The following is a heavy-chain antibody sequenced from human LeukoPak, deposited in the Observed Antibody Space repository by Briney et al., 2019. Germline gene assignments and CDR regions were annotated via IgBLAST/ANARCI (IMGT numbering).Heavy chain of an antibody. V-gene: IGHV5-51*01. CDR3: ARHGQFEDYWFDP. D-gene: IGHD3-10*01. CDR2: IYPGDSDT. Sequence: GESLKISCQGSGYSFTSYWIGWVRQMPGKGLEWMGIIYPGDSDTRYSPSFQGQVTISADKSISTAYLQWSSLKASDTAMYYCARHGQFEDYWFDPWGQGTLVTVSS. J-gene: IGHJ5*02. CDR1: GYSFTSYW.